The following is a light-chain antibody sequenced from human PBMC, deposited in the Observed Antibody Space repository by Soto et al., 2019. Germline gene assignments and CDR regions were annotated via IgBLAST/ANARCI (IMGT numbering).Light chain of an antibody. CDR1: QSVRSSY. CDR3: QQYGSSPQWT. V-gene: IGKV3-20*01. Sequence: EIVLTQSPGTLSLSPGERATLSCRASQSVRSSYLAWYQQKPGQAPRLLIYGASNRATGIPDRFSGSGSGTDFTLTISRLEPEDFAVYYCQQYGSSPQWTFGQGTKVEIK. CDR2: GAS. J-gene: IGKJ1*01.